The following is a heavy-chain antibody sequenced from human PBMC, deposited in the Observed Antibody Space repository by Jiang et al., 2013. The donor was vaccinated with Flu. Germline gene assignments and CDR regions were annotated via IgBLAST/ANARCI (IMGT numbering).Heavy chain of an antibody. V-gene: IGHV5-10-1*01. CDR3: ARHPRELLWFGELFYYGMDV. D-gene: IGHD3-10*01. CDR2: IDPSDSYT. CDR1: GYSFTSYW. Sequence: GAEVKKPGESLRISCKGSGYSFTSYWISWVRQMPGKGLEWMGRIDPSDSYTNYSPSFQGHVTISADKSISTAYLQWSSLKASDTAMYYCARHPRELLWFGELFYYGMDVWGQGTTVTVSS. J-gene: IGHJ6*02.